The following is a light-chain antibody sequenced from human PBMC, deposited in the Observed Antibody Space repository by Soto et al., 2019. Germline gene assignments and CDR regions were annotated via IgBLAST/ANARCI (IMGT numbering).Light chain of an antibody. CDR2: EVS. J-gene: IGLJ1*01. Sequence: QSALTQPDSVSGSPGQSITISCTGTSSDVGGYNYVSWYQQHPGKAPKLMIYEVSNRPSGVSDRFSGSKSGNTASLTISGLQAEDEADYYCSSYTSSIFYVFGTGTKVTVL. CDR3: SSYTSSIFYV. V-gene: IGLV2-14*01. CDR1: SSDVGGYNY.